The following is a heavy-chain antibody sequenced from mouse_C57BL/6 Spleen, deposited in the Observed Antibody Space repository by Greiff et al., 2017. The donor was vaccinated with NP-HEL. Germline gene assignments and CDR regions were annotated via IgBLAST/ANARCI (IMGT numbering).Heavy chain of an antibody. CDR1: GYTFTSYW. CDR2: IHPSSGST. V-gene: IGHV1-64*01. Sequence: QVQLQQPGAELVKPGASVKLSCKASGYTFTSYWMHWVKQRPGQGLEWIGMIHPSSGSTNYNEKFKSKATLTVDKSSSTAYMQLSSLTSEDSAVYYCAKDSAGYDWFAYWGQGTLVTVSA. D-gene: IGHD3-2*02. CDR3: AKDSAGYDWFAY. J-gene: IGHJ3*01.